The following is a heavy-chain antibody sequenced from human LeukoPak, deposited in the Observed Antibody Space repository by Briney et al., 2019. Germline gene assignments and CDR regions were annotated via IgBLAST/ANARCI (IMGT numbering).Heavy chain of an antibody. Sequence: ASVKVSCKASGYTFTGYYMHWVRQAPGQGLEWMGWINPNSGNTGYAQKFQGRVTMTRNTSISTAYMELSSLRSEDTAVYYCARGRYSGSYYLFDYWGQGTLVTVSS. J-gene: IGHJ4*02. V-gene: IGHV1-8*02. CDR1: GYTFTGYY. CDR3: ARGRYSGSYYLFDY. CDR2: INPNSGNT. D-gene: IGHD1-26*01.